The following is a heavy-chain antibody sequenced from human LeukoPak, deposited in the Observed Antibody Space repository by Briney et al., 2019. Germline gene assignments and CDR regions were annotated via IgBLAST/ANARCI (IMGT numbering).Heavy chain of an antibody. D-gene: IGHD5-12*01. J-gene: IGHJ4*02. CDR2: IYSSGST. CDR3: ARVDIRTAFFDY. V-gene: IGHV4-4*07. Sequence: PSETLALTCTVSGGSINSYYWSWIRQPAGKGLEWIGRIYSSGSTGYNPSLKSRVTMSLDTSKNQFSLNLSSVTAADTAVYYCARVDIRTAFFDYWGQGTLVTVSS. CDR1: GGSINSYY.